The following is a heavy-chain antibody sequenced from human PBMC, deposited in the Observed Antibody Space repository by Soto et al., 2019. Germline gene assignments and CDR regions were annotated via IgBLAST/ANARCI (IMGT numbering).Heavy chain of an antibody. Sequence: QVQLVQSGAEVKKPGSSVKVSCKASGGTFSSYAISWVRQAPGQGLEWMGGIIPIFGTANYAQKFQGRITNTATESTSTADVELSSMRSEDTAEYYSARDRGIAAPPSPHPGWGQFDYWGQGTLVTVSS. J-gene: IGHJ4*02. CDR2: IIPIFGTA. D-gene: IGHD6-6*01. V-gene: IGHV1-69*01. CDR1: GGTFSSYA. CDR3: ARDRGIAAPPSPHPGWGQFDY.